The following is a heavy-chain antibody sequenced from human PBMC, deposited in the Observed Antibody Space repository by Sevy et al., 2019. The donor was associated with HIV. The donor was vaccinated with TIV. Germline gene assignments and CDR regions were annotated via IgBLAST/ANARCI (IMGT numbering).Heavy chain of an antibody. V-gene: IGHV3-48*03. D-gene: IGHD3-10*01. Sequence: GGSLRLSCAASGFTFSSYEMNWVRQAPGKGLQWVSYISSSGTTIYYVDSVKGRFTISRDNAKNSLYLQMNSLRAEDTAVYYCARELGITMVRGVGGMDVWGQGTTVTVSS. CDR2: ISSSGTTI. CDR3: ARELGITMVRGVGGMDV. J-gene: IGHJ6*02. CDR1: GFTFSSYE.